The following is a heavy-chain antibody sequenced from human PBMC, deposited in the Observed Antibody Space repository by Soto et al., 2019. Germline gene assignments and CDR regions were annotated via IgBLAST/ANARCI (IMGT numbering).Heavy chain of an antibody. CDR1: GFTFSGYA. J-gene: IGHJ6*02. D-gene: IGHD2-15*01. V-gene: IGHV3-23*01. Sequence: PGGSLRLSCAASGFTFSGYAMSWVRQAPGKGLEWVSAISGSGGSTYYADSVKGRFTISRDNSKNTLYLQMNSLRAEDTAVYYCAKDLEDIVVVARDGMDVWGQGTTVTVSS. CDR2: ISGSGGST. CDR3: AKDLEDIVVVARDGMDV.